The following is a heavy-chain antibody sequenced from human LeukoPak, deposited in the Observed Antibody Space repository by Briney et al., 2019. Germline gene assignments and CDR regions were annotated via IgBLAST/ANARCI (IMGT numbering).Heavy chain of an antibody. CDR1: GDSVSSNIAT. Sequence: SQTLSLTCVISGDSVSSNIATWNWIRQSPSRGLEWLGRTYYRSQWYYDYAVSVRSRITINPDTSKNQFSLKVSSVTAADTAVYYCARDVSGTYYSSLDYYYGMDVWGQGTTVSVSS. CDR2: TYYRSQWYY. V-gene: IGHV6-1*01. J-gene: IGHJ6*02. CDR3: ARDVSGTYYSSLDYYYGMDV. D-gene: IGHD3-10*01.